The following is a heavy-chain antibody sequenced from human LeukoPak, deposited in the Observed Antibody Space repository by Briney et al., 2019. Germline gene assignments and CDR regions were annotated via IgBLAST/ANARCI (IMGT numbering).Heavy chain of an antibody. CDR1: GGSISSSTYY. V-gene: IGHV4-39*07. CDR2: IYYSGST. CDR3: ARGPRWLQDYFNY. D-gene: IGHD5-24*01. Sequence: SETLSLTCTVSGGSISSSTYYWGWIRQPPGKGLEWIGSIYYSGSTYYNPSLKSRVTISVDTSKNQFSLKLSSVTAADTAVYYCARGPRWLQDYFNYWGQGTLVTVSS. J-gene: IGHJ4*02.